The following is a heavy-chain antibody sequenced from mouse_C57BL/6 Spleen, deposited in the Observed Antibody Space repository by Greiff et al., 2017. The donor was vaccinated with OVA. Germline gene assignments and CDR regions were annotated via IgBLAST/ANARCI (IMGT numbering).Heavy chain of an antibody. Sequence: EVQVVESGGGLVQPGGSMKLSCAASGFTFSDAWMDWVRQSPEKGLEWVAEIRNKANNHATYYAESVKGRFTISRDDSKSSVYLQMNSLRAEDTGIYYCTRIEGYGSSYGYYAMDYWGQGTSVTVSS. CDR2: IRNKANNHAT. J-gene: IGHJ4*01. CDR3: TRIEGYGSSYGYYAMDY. CDR1: GFTFSDAW. V-gene: IGHV6-6*01. D-gene: IGHD1-1*01.